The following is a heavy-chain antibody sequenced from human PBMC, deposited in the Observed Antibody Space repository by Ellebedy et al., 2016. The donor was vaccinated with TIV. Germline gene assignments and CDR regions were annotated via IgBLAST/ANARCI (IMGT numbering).Heavy chain of an antibody. CDR2: ITSRRYGGTA. V-gene: IGHV3-49*03. CDR3: SRLPRDKSADYPFDY. CDR1: GFTFGDYA. D-gene: IGHD3-16*01. J-gene: IGHJ4*02. Sequence: GESLKISCTGSGFTFGDYAMIWFRQAPGKGLEWVGFITSRRYGGTASHASSLRGRFTISRDDSNSVAFLQMDSLQTEYTAVYFCSRLPRDKSADYPFDYWGTGALVSVSS.